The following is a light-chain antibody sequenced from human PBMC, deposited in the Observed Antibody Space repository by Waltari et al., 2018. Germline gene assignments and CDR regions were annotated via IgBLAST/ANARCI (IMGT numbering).Light chain of an antibody. V-gene: IGKV1-12*01. CDR2: AAS. CDR1: QGISSW. J-gene: IGKJ1*01. CDR3: QQGYNTPRT. Sequence: DIQMTQSPSSLSASVGDKVTITCRASQGISSWLAWYQQKPGKALKLLIYAASSLQSGVPSRFSGSGSGTDYTLTISSLQPEDFATYYCQQGYNTPRTFGQGTKVEIK.